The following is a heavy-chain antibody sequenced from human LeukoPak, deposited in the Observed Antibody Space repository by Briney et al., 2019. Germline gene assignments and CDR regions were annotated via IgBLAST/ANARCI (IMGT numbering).Heavy chain of an antibody. J-gene: IGHJ4*02. CDR2: ISAYNGNT. CDR1: GYTFTSYG. D-gene: IGHD3-3*01. V-gene: IGHV1-18*01. CDR3: AKGGYFDVWSAYDH. Sequence: ASVKVSCKASGYTFTSYGISWVRQAPGQGLEWMGWISAYNGNTNYAQKLQGRVTMTTDTSTSTAYMELRSLRAEDTAVYYCAKGGYFDVWSAYDHWGQGTLVTVSS.